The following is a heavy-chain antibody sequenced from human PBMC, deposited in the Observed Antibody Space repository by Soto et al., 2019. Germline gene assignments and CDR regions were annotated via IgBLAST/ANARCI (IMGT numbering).Heavy chain of an antibody. V-gene: IGHV3-15*01. CDR2: IKSKTDGGTA. CDR1: GFTFTNAW. Sequence: PGGSLRLSCAASGFTFTNAWMNWVRQAPGKGLEWVGRIKSKTDGGTADYAAPVKGRFTISRDDSKNTLYLQMNSLKIEDTAVYYCTADLVGLSRIIDYWGQGTLVTVSS. D-gene: IGHD2-2*01. J-gene: IGHJ4*02. CDR3: TADLVGLSRIIDY.